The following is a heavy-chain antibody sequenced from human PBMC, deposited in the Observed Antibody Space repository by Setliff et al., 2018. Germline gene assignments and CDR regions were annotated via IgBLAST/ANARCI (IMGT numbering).Heavy chain of an antibody. D-gene: IGHD6-13*01. CDR2: IYYSGST. V-gene: IGHV4-39*01. CDR3: VRGRKAWHSSSWSTFDY. Sequence: KTSETLSLTCTVSSDSISSSSSYWGWIRQPPGKGLEWIGTIYYSGSTYYNPSLKSRVTISVDTSKNQFSLQLNSVTPEDTAVYYCVRGRKAWHSSSWSTFDYWGQGTLVTVSS. J-gene: IGHJ4*02. CDR1: SDSISSSSSY.